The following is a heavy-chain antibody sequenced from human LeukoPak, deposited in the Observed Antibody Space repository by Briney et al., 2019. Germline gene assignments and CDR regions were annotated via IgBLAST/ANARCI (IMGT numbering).Heavy chain of an antibody. CDR2: IYSSGNT. D-gene: IGHD2-2*01. CDR1: GDSISGVSSY. J-gene: IGHJ5*02. V-gene: IGHV4-61*02. Sequence: SETLSLTCTVSGDSISGVSSYWSWIRQPAGKALEWIARIYSSGNTNYNPSLKSRVTMSLDTSKNQFSLKLTSVTAADTAVYYCARENIELVPAAVDGWFDPWGQGTLVTVSS. CDR3: ARENIELVPAAVDGWFDP.